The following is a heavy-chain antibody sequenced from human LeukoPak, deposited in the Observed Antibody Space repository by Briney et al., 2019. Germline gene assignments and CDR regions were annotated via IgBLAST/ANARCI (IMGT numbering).Heavy chain of an antibody. CDR2: ISGDGGST. J-gene: IGHJ4*02. V-gene: IGHV3-43*02. D-gene: IGHD3-10*01. Sequence: GGSLRLSCAASGFTFDDYAMHWVRQAPGKGLEWVSLISGDGGSTYYAGSVKGRFTISRDNSKNSLYLEVNSLRAEDTAFYYCAKDHGSGSYYNLPDYWGQGTLVTVSS. CDR1: GFTFDDYA. CDR3: AKDHGSGSYYNLPDY.